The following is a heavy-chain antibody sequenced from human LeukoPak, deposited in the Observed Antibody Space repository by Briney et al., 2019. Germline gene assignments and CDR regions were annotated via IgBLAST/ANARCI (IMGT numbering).Heavy chain of an antibody. CDR1: GGSISSYY. J-gene: IGHJ4*02. V-gene: IGHV4-59*01. CDR3: ARVGYYDSSGYLY. D-gene: IGHD3-22*01. Sequence: SETLSLTCTVSGGSISSYYWSWLRQPPGKGLEWIGYIYYSGSTNYNPSLKSRVTISVDTSKNQFSLKLSSVTAADTAVYYCARVGYYDSSGYLYWGQGTLVTVSS. CDR2: IYYSGST.